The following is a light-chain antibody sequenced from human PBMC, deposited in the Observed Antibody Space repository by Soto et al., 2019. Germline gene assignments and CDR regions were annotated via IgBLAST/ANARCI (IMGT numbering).Light chain of an antibody. CDR3: QQFGSSPPWP. CDR1: QSVSSSY. Sequence: IVLTQSPGTLSLSPGERATLSCRASQSVSSSYLAWYQQKPGQAPRLLIYGASSRATGIPDRLSGSGSGTDFTLTISRLEPEDFAVYYCQQFGSSPPWPFGQGTKVEIK. V-gene: IGKV3-20*01. CDR2: GAS. J-gene: IGKJ1*01.